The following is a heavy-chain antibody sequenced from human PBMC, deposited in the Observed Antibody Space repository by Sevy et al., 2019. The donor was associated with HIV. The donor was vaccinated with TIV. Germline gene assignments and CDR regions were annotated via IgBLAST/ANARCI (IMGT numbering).Heavy chain of an antibody. V-gene: IGHV3-30*18. CDR3: AKMQGGSYNYYGMDV. CDR2: ISFDGSDK. Sequence: GGSLRLSCAASGFIFSTYGIHWVRQAPGKGLEWVAVISFDGSDKYYADSVRGRFTISRDNSENTLYLQMNSLRVEDTAIYYCAKMQGGSYNYYGMDVWGQGTTVTVSS. CDR1: GFIFSTYG. D-gene: IGHD1-26*01. J-gene: IGHJ6*02.